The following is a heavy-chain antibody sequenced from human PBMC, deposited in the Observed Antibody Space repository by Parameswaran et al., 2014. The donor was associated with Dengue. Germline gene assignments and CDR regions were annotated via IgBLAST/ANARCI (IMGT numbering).Heavy chain of an antibody. Sequence: VRQMPGKGLEYVSAISSNGGITYYADSVKGRFTMSRDNSKNTLYLQMSSLRAEDTAVYYCVKDLRYYNFWSGYYDMYGMDVWGQGTTVTVSS. D-gene: IGHD3-3*01. J-gene: IGHJ6*02. CDR2: ISSNGGIT. V-gene: IGHV3-64D*06. CDR3: VKDLRYYNFWSGYYDMYGMDV.